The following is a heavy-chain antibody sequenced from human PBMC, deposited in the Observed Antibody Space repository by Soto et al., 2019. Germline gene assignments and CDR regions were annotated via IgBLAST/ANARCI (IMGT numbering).Heavy chain of an antibody. J-gene: IGHJ6*02. D-gene: IGHD2-15*01. Sequence: GGSLRLSCAASGFTFSSYSMNWVRQAPGKGLEWVSSISSSSSYIYYADSVKGRFTISRDNAKNALYLQMNSLRAEDTAVYYCARYRSVCSGGGCYNYFGMDVWGQGTTVTVSS. CDR2: ISSSSSYI. CDR1: GFTFSSYS. V-gene: IGHV3-21*01. CDR3: ARYRSVCSGGGCYNYFGMDV.